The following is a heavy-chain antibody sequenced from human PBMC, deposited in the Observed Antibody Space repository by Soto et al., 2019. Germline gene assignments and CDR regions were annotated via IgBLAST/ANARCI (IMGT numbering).Heavy chain of an antibody. CDR2: IYYTGRT. Sequence: SETLSLTCTVSGDSVRSGSFYWSWIRQPPGKGLEWIGYIYYTGRTSYNPSLKSRVTISIDPSKNHFALNLTSVTAADTAVYYCAKDHLKGHFDYWGQGTLVTVSS. J-gene: IGHJ4*02. CDR3: AKDHLKGHFDY. CDR1: GDSVRSGSFY. V-gene: IGHV4-61*03.